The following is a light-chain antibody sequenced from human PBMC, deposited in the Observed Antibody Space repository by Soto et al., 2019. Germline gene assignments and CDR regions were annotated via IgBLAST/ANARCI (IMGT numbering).Light chain of an antibody. J-gene: IGLJ1*01. Sequence: QSALTQPASVSGSPGQSITISCTGTSSDVGGYNYVSWYQQHPGKVPKLMIYDVSNRPSGVSNRFSGSKSGNTASLTISGLQAEDEADYYCSSYTGSSTLYVFGSGTKVTVL. CDR1: SSDVGGYNY. V-gene: IGLV2-14*03. CDR2: DVS. CDR3: SSYTGSSTLYV.